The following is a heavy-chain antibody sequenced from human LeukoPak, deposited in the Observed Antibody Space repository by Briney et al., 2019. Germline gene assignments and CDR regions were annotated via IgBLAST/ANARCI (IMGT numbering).Heavy chain of an antibody. J-gene: IGHJ2*01. D-gene: IGHD2-15*01. CDR1: GFTFDDYG. CDR2: LNWNGGNT. CDR3: ARRKVVGATTYWYFDL. Sequence: GGSLRLSCAASGFTFDDYGTCWVRQAPGKGLEWVSGLNWNGGNTDYADSVKGRFTISRDNAENSLYLQMNSLRAEDTALYYCARRKVVGATTYWYFDLWGRGTLVTVSS. V-gene: IGHV3-20*04.